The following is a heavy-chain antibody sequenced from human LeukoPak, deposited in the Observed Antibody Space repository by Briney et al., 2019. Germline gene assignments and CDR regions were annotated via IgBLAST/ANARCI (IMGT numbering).Heavy chain of an antibody. V-gene: IGHV3-74*01. Sequence: GGSLRLSCAASGFTFSSYWMHWVRQAPGKGLVWVSRIISDGSITTYADSVKGRFTISRDNAKNSLYLQMNSLRAEDTAVYYCARDVVVPAAIPFDYWGQGTLVTVSS. J-gene: IGHJ4*02. D-gene: IGHD2-2*01. CDR1: GFTFSSYW. CDR3: ARDVVVPAAIPFDY. CDR2: IISDGSIT.